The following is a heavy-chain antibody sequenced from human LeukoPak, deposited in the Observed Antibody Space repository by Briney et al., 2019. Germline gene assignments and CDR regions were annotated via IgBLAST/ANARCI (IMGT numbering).Heavy chain of an antibody. CDR1: GYSISSGYY. Sequence: SETLSLTCAVSGYSISSGYYWCWIRQPPGKGLEWIGSIYHSGSTYYNPSLKSRFTISVDTSKNQFSLKLSSVTAADTAVYYCARYMIATGEGAFDIWGQGTMVTVSS. J-gene: IGHJ3*02. V-gene: IGHV4-38-2*01. CDR2: IYHSGST. D-gene: IGHD3-22*01. CDR3: ARYMIATGEGAFDI.